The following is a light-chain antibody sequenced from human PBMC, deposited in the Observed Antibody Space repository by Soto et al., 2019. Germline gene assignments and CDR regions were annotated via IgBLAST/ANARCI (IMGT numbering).Light chain of an antibody. CDR3: QQYNSYSWT. CDR1: QNINKW. Sequence: DIQMTQSPSTLSASVGDRVVITCRASQNINKWLAWYQQKPGKAPKFLIYDASTLESGVPSRFSGSRSGTEFTLTISSLQPDDFATYYCQQYNSYSWTFGQGTKVDI. CDR2: DAS. V-gene: IGKV1-5*01. J-gene: IGKJ1*01.